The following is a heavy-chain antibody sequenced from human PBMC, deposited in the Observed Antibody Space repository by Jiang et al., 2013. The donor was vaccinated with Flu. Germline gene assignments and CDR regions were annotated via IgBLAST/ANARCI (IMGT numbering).Heavy chain of an antibody. CDR2: VIPIIKTT. CDR3: ARRDSGSREGPHDALDL. D-gene: IGHD1-26*01. J-gene: IGHJ3*01. CDR1: GGTISSYA. Sequence: GGTISSYAIDLGCDRPLGQRALSGWEGVIPIIKTTNYAXRFQGRVAITADQSTNTAYMELTSLTSEDTATYYCARRDSGSREGPHDALDLWGQGTMVIVSS. V-gene: IGHV1-69*01.